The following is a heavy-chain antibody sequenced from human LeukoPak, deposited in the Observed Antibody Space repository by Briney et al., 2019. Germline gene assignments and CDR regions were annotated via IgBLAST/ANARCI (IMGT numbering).Heavy chain of an antibody. Sequence: GGSLRLSCAASGFTFSSYEMNWVRQAPGKGLEWVSYISSSGSYIYYADSVKGRFTISRDNAKNSLYLQMNSLRAEDTAVYCCANNIAARPFDYWGQGTLVTVSS. CDR1: GFTFSSYE. D-gene: IGHD6-6*01. CDR3: ANNIAARPFDY. V-gene: IGHV3-21*05. J-gene: IGHJ4*02. CDR2: ISSSGSYI.